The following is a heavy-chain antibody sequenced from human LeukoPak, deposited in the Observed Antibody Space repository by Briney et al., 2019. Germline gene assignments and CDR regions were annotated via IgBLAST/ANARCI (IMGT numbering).Heavy chain of an antibody. V-gene: IGHV1-46*01. J-gene: IGHJ4*02. CDR1: GYTFTSYY. Sequence: ASVKVSCKASGYTFTSYYMHWVRQAPGQGLEWMGIINPSGGSTSYAQKFQGRVTMTRDTSTSTVYMELSSLRSEDTAVYYCARDPGYYDGSGYYVPYDFDYWGQGTLVTVSS. D-gene: IGHD3-22*01. CDR3: ARDPGYYDGSGYYVPYDFDY. CDR2: INPSGGST.